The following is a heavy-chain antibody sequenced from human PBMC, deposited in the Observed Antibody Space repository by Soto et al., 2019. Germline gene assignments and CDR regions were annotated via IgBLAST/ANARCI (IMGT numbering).Heavy chain of an antibody. CDR1: GLIVSDYA. J-gene: IGHJ4*02. Sequence: EVQLLESGGGLVQPGGSLRLSCAASGLIVSDYAMSWVRQAPGQGLEWVASISGSGDATYYPDSVKSRFTISRDKSKNAVHLQMNSLRAEDTAIYFCTKDRERGGDNYPPVDFRGQGTVATVSS. V-gene: IGHV3-23*01. D-gene: IGHD2-21*02. CDR2: ISGSGDAT. CDR3: TKDRERGGDNYPPVDF.